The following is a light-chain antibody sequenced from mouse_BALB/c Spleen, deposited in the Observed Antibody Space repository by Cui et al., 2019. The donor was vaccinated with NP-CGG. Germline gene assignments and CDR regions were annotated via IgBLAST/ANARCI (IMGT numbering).Light chain of an antibody. CDR3: ALWYSNHWV. Sequence: QAVVTQESALTTSPGETVTLTCSSSTGAVTTSNYANWVQENPDHLFTGLIGGTNNRVPGVPARFSGSLIGDKAALTITGAQTEDEAIYFCALWYSNHWVFGGGTKLTVL. V-gene: IGLV1*01. CDR2: GTN. CDR1: TGAVTTSNY. J-gene: IGLJ1*01.